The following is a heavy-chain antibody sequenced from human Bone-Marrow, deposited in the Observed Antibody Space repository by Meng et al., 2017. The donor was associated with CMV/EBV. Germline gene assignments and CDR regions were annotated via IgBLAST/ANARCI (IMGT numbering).Heavy chain of an antibody. Sequence: GEFLKISCAASGFTFSSYGMHWVRQAPGKGLEWVSSISSSSSYIYYADPVKGRFTISRDNAKNSLYLQMNSLRAEDTAVYYCARDGSQLLYDGLQHWFDPWGQGTLVTVSS. CDR3: ARDGSQLLYDGLQHWFDP. CDR2: ISSSSSYI. J-gene: IGHJ5*02. CDR1: GFTFSSYG. V-gene: IGHV3-21*01. D-gene: IGHD2-2*02.